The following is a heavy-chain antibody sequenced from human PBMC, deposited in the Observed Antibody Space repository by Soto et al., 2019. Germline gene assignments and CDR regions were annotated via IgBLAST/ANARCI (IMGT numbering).Heavy chain of an antibody. CDR3: ARVVPGAEAWFGP. J-gene: IGHJ5*02. CDR2: ISLYSDGT. CDR1: GYTFSNYG. D-gene: IGHD2-2*01. Sequence: RASVKVSCKTSGYTFSNYGITWVRQAPGQPLEWLGWISLYSDGTNYAQKFQGRVSMTTDTSTTTACMELRSLRSDDTAVYCCARVVPGAEAWFGPWGQGTLVTVSS. V-gene: IGHV1-18*01.